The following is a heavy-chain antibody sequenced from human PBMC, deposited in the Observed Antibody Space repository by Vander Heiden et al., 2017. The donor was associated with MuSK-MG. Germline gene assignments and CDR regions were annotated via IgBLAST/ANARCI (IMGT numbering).Heavy chain of an antibody. J-gene: IGHJ3*02. Sequence: EVRLVESGGGLVQPGRSLRLSCAASGFTFDDYAMHWVRQAPGKGLEWVSGISWNSGSIGYADSVKGRFTISRDNAKNSLYLQMNSLRAEDTALYYCAKGLSSSSYDAFDIWGQGTMVTVSS. CDR2: ISWNSGSI. CDR1: GFTFDDYA. V-gene: IGHV3-9*01. D-gene: IGHD6-13*01. CDR3: AKGLSSSSYDAFDI.